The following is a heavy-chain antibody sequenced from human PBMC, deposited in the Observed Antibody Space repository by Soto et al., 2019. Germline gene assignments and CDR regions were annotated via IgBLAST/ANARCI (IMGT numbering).Heavy chain of an antibody. CDR2: IYYSGST. CDR1: GGSISSYY. Sequence: SATLSLTCTVSGGSISSYYWSWIRQPPGKGLEWIGYIYYSGSTNYNPSLKSRVTISVDTSKNQFSLKLSSVTAADTAVYYCARASWEVYYFDYWGQGTLVTVSS. CDR3: ARASWEVYYFDY. J-gene: IGHJ4*02. V-gene: IGHV4-59*01. D-gene: IGHD1-26*01.